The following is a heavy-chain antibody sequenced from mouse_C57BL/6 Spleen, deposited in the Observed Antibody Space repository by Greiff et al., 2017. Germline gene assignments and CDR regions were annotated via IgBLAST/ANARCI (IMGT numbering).Heavy chain of an antibody. CDR3: VSAYGYDGAWFAY. Sequence: EVQLVESGGGLVQPKGSLKLSCAASGFSFNTYAMNWVRQAPGKGLEWVARIRSKSNNYATYYADSVKARFTISRDDSESMVYLQMNNLKTEDTAMYYCVSAYGYDGAWFAYWGQGTLVTVSA. J-gene: IGHJ3*01. D-gene: IGHD2-14*01. V-gene: IGHV10-1*01. CDR1: GFSFNTYA. CDR2: IRSKSNNYAT.